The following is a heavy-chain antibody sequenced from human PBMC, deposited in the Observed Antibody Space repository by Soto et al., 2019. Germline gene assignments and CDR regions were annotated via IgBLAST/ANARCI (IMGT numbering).Heavy chain of an antibody. J-gene: IGHJ6*02. D-gene: IGHD2-2*01. CDR2: IYYSGST. CDR1: GGSISSSSYY. CDR3: ARARYQLLHPYYYGMDV. V-gene: IGHV4-39*07. Sequence: SETLSLTCTVSGGSISSSSYYWGWIRQPPGKGLEWIGSIYYSGSTYYNPSLKSRVTISVDTSRNQFSLKLSSVTAADSAVYFCARARYQLLHPYYYGMDVWGQGTTVTVSS.